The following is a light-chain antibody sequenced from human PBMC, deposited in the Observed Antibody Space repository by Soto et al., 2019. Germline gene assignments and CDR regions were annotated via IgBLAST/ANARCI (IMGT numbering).Light chain of an antibody. V-gene: IGKV3-15*01. J-gene: IGKJ1*01. CDR2: GAS. CDR1: QNVATN. Sequence: TQVSCTLSLSPVEGAPLSCRASQNVATNLAWYQQRPGQAPRLLIYGASKRAIGLPARFSGSGSGTEFTLTITSLQPEDFAVYYCQQYNNWPQTFGQGTKVDIK. CDR3: QQYNNWPQT.